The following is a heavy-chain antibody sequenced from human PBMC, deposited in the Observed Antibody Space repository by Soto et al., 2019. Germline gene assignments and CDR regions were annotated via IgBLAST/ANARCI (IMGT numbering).Heavy chain of an antibody. Sequence: ASVKVSCKASGYTFTNFAMHWARQAPGQRLEWMGWIDAGNGNTKYSQKFQGRVSITRDTSASTAYMELSSLRSEDTAMYYCARGPMSGHYFLSFFDYWG. J-gene: IGHJ4*01. V-gene: IGHV1-3*01. CDR3: ARGPMSGHYFLSFFDY. CDR2: IDAGNGNT. D-gene: IGHD1-26*01. CDR1: GYTFTNFA.